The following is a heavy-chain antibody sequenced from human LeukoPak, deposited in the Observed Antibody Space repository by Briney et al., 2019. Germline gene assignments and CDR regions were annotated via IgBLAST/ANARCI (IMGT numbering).Heavy chain of an antibody. V-gene: IGHV4-39*07. J-gene: IGHJ3*02. D-gene: IGHD3-22*01. Sequence: SETLSLTCTVSGGSISSSSYYWGWIRQPPGKGLEWIGSIYYSGSTYYNPSLKSRVTISVDTSKNQFSLKLSSVTAADTAVYYCARSGYYDLHDAFDIWGQGTTVTVSS. CDR1: GGSISSSSYY. CDR2: IYYSGST. CDR3: ARSGYYDLHDAFDI.